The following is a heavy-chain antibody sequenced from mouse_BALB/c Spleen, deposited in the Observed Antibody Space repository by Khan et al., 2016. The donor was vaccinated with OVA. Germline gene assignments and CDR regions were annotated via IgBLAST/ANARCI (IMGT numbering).Heavy chain of an antibody. V-gene: IGHV3-6*02. D-gene: IGHD1-2*01. CDR3: TKVDYAYGDSSAVDY. J-gene: IGHJ4*01. CDR2: ISFDGNN. Sequence: EVQLQESGPGLVKPSQSLSLTCSVTGYSITTDYYWNWIRQFPGNKLEWMGYISFDGNNNYNPSLKNRFSITRDTSKNQFFLKLNSVTTEDTATYYYTKVDYAYGDSSAVDYWGQGTSVTVSS. CDR1: GYSITTDYY.